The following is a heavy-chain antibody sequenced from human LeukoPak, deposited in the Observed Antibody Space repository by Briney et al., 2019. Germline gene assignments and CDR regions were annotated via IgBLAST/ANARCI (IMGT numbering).Heavy chain of an antibody. CDR3: ARDGPSSSNY. CDR2: IYYSGST. V-gene: IGHV4-39*07. CDR1: GGSISSSSYY. Sequence: SSETLSLTCTVSGGSISSSSYYWGWIRQPPGKGLEWIGYIYYSGSTYYNPSLKSRVTISVDRSKNQFSLKLSSVTAADTAVYYCARDGPSSSNYWGQGTLVTVSS. J-gene: IGHJ4*02. D-gene: IGHD6-6*01.